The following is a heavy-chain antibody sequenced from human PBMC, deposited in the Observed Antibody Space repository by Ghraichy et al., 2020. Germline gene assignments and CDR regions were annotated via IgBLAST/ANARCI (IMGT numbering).Heavy chain of an antibody. CDR1: GFTFSNAW. CDR2: IKSKTDGGTT. J-gene: IGHJ4*02. D-gene: IGHD3-16*01. Sequence: GGSLRLSCAASGFTFSNAWMSWVRQAPGKGLEWVGRIKSKTDGGTTDYAAPVKGRFTISRDDSTNTLYLQMNSLKTEDTAVYYCTTDRDYVWGSYSRLEDYWGQGTLVTVSS. CDR3: TTDRDYVWGSYSRLEDY. V-gene: IGHV3-15*01.